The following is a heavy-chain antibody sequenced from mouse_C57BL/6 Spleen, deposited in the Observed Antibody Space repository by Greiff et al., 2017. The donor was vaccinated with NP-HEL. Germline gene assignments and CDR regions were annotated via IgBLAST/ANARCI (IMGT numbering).Heavy chain of an antibody. Sequence: EVKLVESEGGLVQPGSSMKLSCTASGFTFSDYYMAWVRQVPEKGLEWVANINYDGSSTYYLDSLKSRFIISRDNAKNILYLQMSSMKSEDTATYYCARGHYGNYGLDYWGQGTTLTVSS. CDR2: INYDGSST. J-gene: IGHJ2*01. CDR3: ARGHYGNYGLDY. D-gene: IGHD2-1*01. CDR1: GFTFSDYY. V-gene: IGHV5-16*01.